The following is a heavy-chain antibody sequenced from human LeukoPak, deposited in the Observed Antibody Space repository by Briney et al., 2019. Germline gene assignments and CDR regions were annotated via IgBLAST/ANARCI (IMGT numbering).Heavy chain of an antibody. D-gene: IGHD3-10*01. CDR3: ARDVTQLGDAFDI. V-gene: IGHV3-48*01. CDR2: ISSITTTV. J-gene: IGHJ3*02. Sequence: GGSLRLSCAASGFTFRSYNFNWVRQAPGKGLEWVSFISSITTTVYYADSVKGRITISRDNAKNSLYLQMNSLRAEDTALYYCARDVTQLGDAFDIWGQGTSHRLL. CDR1: GFTFRSYN.